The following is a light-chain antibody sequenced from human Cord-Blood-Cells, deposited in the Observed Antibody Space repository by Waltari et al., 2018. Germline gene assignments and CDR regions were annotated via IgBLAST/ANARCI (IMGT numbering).Light chain of an antibody. Sequence: DIQMTQSPSSLSASVGDRVTITCRASQSISSYLNWYQQKPGKAPKLLIYAASSLQSGVPSRFSGSGSETDFTLTISSLQPEDFATYYCQQSYSTPWTFGQGTKVEIE. CDR3: QQSYSTPWT. CDR2: AAS. J-gene: IGKJ1*01. CDR1: QSISSY. V-gene: IGKV1-39*01.